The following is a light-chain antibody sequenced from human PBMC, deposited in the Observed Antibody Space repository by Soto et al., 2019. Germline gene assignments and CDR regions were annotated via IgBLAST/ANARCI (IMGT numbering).Light chain of an antibody. Sequence: EIVLTQSPGTLSLSPGERATLSCRASQSVSSSYLAWYQQKPGQAPRLLIYGASSRATGIPDRFSGSVSGTGFTLTISRLETEDFGVYFCQQYGSSPPWTFGQGTKVEIK. J-gene: IGKJ1*01. V-gene: IGKV3-20*01. CDR1: QSVSSSY. CDR2: GAS. CDR3: QQYGSSPPWT.